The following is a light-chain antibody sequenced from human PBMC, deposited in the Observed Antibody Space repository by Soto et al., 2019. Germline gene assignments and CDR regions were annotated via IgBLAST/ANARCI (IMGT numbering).Light chain of an antibody. CDR2: GAS. CDR1: QSLSSN. V-gene: IGKV3-15*01. CDR3: QQSTNWPPGIT. Sequence: EIVMTQSPATLSVSPGERATLSCRASQSLSSNLAWYQQKPGQAPRLLIYGASTRATGIPARFSGSGSGTVFALTISSLQSEDFAIYYCQQSTNWPPGITFGPGTNVDIK. J-gene: IGKJ3*01.